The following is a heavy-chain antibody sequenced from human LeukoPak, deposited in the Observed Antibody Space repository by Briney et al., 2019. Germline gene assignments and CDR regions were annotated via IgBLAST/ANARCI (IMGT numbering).Heavy chain of an antibody. CDR2: INHSGST. CDR1: GGSLSGYY. Sequence: SETLSLTCAVYGGSLSGYYWSWIRQPPGKGLEWIGEINHSGSTNYNPSLKSRVTISVDTSKNQFSLKLSSVTAADTAVYYCARGLRAVSSPLPYFDYWGQGTLVTVSS. J-gene: IGHJ4*02. D-gene: IGHD6-6*01. CDR3: ARGLRAVSSPLPYFDY. V-gene: IGHV4-34*01.